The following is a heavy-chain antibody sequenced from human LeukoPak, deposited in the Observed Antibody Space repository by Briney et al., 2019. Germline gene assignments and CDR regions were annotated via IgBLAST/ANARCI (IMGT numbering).Heavy chain of an antibody. J-gene: IGHJ4*02. D-gene: IGHD3-22*01. V-gene: IGHV4-59*01. Sequence: SETLSLTCTVSGGSISSYYWSWIRQPPGTGLEWIGYIYYSGGTNYNPSLKSRVTISVDTSKNQFSLKLSSVTAADTAVYYCARSTYYYDSSGLIPADYWGQGTLVTVSS. CDR3: ARSTYYYDSSGLIPADY. CDR2: IYYSGGT. CDR1: GGSISSYY.